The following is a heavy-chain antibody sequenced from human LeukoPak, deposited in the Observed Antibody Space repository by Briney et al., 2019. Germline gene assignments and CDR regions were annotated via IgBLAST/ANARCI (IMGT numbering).Heavy chain of an antibody. CDR3: ARSIAVAGPFYYFDY. V-gene: IGHV1-69*13. D-gene: IGHD6-19*01. J-gene: IGHJ4*02. CDR1: GGTFSSYA. Sequence: SVTVSCKASGGTFSSYAISWVRQAPGQGLEWMGGIIPIFGTANYAQKFQGRVTITADESTSTAYMELSSLRSEDTAVYYCARSIAVAGPFYYFDYWGQGTLVTVSS. CDR2: IIPIFGTA.